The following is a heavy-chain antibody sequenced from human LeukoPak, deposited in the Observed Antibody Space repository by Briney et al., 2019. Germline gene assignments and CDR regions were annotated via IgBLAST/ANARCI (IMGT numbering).Heavy chain of an antibody. D-gene: IGHD2-15*01. Sequence: SETPSLTCTVSGGSISSGGYYWSWIRQHPGKGLEWIGYIYYSGSTYYNPSLKSRVTISVDTSKNQFSLKLSSVTAADTAVYYCAGRYCSGGSCYFEFDYWGQGTLVTVSS. CDR3: AGRYCSGGSCYFEFDY. J-gene: IGHJ4*02. CDR2: IYYSGST. V-gene: IGHV4-31*03. CDR1: GGSISSGGYY.